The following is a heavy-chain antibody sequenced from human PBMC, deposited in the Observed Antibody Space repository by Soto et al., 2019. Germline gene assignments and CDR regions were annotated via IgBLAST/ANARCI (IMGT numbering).Heavy chain of an antibody. CDR3: ARNFYDTGNYYARIDY. Sequence: SGPTLVNPTQTLTLTCTFSGFSLSTSGVGVGWIRQPPGKALEWLALIYWNDDKRYSPSLKSRLTITNDTSKNQVVLTMTNMDPLDTATYYCARNFYDTGNYYARIDYWGPGTLVTVSS. CDR2: IYWNDDK. V-gene: IGHV2-5*01. CDR1: GFSLSTSGVG. D-gene: IGHD3-10*01. J-gene: IGHJ4*02.